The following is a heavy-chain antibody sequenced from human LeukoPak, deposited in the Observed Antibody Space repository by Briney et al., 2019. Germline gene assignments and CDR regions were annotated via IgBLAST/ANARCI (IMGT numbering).Heavy chain of an antibody. Sequence: PGGSLRLSCAASGFTFSSYSMNWVRQAPGKGLEWVSSISSSSSYIYYADSVKGRFTISRDNAKNSLYLQMNSLRAEDTAVYYCASATVIHKGAFDIWGQGTMVTVSS. D-gene: IGHD4-17*01. CDR2: ISSSSSYI. J-gene: IGHJ3*02. V-gene: IGHV3-21*01. CDR3: ASATVIHKGAFDI. CDR1: GFTFSSYS.